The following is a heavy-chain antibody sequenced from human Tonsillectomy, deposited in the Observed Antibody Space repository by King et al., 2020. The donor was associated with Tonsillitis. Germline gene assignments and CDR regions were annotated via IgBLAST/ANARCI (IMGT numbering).Heavy chain of an antibody. CDR3: ARVYNYYYYMDV. J-gene: IGHJ6*03. V-gene: IGHV3-48*03. CDR2: ISSRGVTI. Sequence: VQLVESGGGLVQPGGSLRLSCAASGFTFSSYEMNWVRQAPGKGLEWGSYISSRGVTIYYADSVKGRFTISRDNAKNSLYLQMNSLRAEDTAVYYCARVYNYYYYMDVWGKGTTVTVSS. CDR1: GFTFSSYE.